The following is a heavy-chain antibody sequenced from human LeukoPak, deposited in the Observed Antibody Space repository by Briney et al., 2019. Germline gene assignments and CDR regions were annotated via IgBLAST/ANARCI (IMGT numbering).Heavy chain of an antibody. CDR2: IYYSGST. D-gene: IGHD6-13*01. Sequence: DPSETLSLTCTVSGGSISSSYWGWIRQPPGRGLEWIGYIYYSGSTYYNPSLKSRVTISVDTSKNQFSLKLSSVTAADTAVYYCARQIIHSAIAAAGTGAFDIWGQGTMVTVSS. CDR1: GGSISSSY. J-gene: IGHJ3*02. CDR3: ARQIIHSAIAAAGTGAFDI. V-gene: IGHV4-59*08.